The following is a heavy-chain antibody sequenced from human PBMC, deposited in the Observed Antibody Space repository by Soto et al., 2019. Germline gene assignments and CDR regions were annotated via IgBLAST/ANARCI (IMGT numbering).Heavy chain of an antibody. CDR2: ISYDGSNK. Sequence: PGGSLRLSCAASGFTFSSYCMHWVRQAPGKGLEWVAVISYDGSNKYYADSVKGRFTISRDNSKNTLYLQMNSLRAEDTAVYYCAKERWYSSSWFPVDYWGQGTLVTVSS. V-gene: IGHV3-30*18. CDR3: AKERWYSSSWFPVDY. CDR1: GFTFSSYC. D-gene: IGHD6-6*01. J-gene: IGHJ4*02.